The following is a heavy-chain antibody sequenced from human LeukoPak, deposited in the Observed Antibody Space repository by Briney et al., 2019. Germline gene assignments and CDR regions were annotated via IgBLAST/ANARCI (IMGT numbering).Heavy chain of an antibody. V-gene: IGHV3-48*03. D-gene: IGHD3-16*02. J-gene: IGHJ4*02. CDR3: VKGGTYSYYDYVWGSSRD. CDR2: ISSSGSTR. Sequence: GGSLRLSCAASGFTFSSYEMNWVRQAPGKGLEWVSYISSSGSTRYYADSVKGRFAISRDNTNNTLFLQMNSLRAEDTAVYYCVKGGTYSYYDYVWGSSRDWGQGTLVTVSS. CDR1: GFTFSSYE.